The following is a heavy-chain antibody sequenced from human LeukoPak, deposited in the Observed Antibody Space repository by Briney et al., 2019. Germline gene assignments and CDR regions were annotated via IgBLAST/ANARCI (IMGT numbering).Heavy chain of an antibody. CDR3: ARTLESLWIVDY. J-gene: IGHJ4*02. CDR1: GGSISRYY. D-gene: IGHD3-10*01. CDR2: IYYSGST. V-gene: IGHV4-59*01. Sequence: SETLSLTCTVSGGSISRYYWSWIRQPPGKGLEWIGYIYYSGSTNYNPSLKSRVTISVDTSKNQFSLKLRYVTAADTAVYYCARTLESLWIVDYWGQGTLVTVSS.